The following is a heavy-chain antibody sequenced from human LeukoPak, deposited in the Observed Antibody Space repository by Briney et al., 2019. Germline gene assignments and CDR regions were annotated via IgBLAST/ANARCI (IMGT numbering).Heavy chain of an antibody. CDR2: IRTKSSGGTT. J-gene: IGHJ5*02. CDR1: GFTFGETA. CDR3: VRDIAP. Sequence: GGSLRLSCRASGFTFGETAMSWVRQAPGEGLEWVGLIRTKSSGGTTEYAASVKGRFTISRDDSKNIAYLQMNSLKTEDTAVYYCVRDIAPWGQGTLVTVSS. D-gene: IGHD2-15*01. V-gene: IGHV3-49*04.